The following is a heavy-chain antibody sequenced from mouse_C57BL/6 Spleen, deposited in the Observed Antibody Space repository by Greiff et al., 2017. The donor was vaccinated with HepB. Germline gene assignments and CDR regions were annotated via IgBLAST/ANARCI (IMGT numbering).Heavy chain of an antibody. V-gene: IGHV1-4*01. D-gene: IGHD2-3*01. Sequence: VQLQQSGAELARPGASVKMSCKASGYTFTSYTMHWVKQRPGQGLEWIGYINPSSGYTKYNQKFKDKATLTADKSSSTAYMQRSSLTSEDSAVYYCASDGYYDYAMDYWGQGTSVTVSS. J-gene: IGHJ4*01. CDR1: GYTFTSYT. CDR2: INPSSGYT. CDR3: ASDGYYDYAMDY.